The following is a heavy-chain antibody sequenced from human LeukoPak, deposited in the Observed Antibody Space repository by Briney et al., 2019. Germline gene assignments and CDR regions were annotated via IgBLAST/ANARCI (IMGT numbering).Heavy chain of an antibody. J-gene: IGHJ6*02. CDR1: WFSVSSNY. V-gene: IGHV3-53*01. D-gene: IGHD5-24*01. CDR3: ARDSYLAPMATDYYDYGMDV. Sequence: GPSLSLSCASSWFSVSSNYMSWVRQAPGNGLEWHSVIHSGGSTYYADSMKGRFTISRDNSKTRLNLQMTSLRDENTAVYYCARDSYLAPMATDYYDYGMDVWGQGTTVTVSS. CDR2: IHSGGST.